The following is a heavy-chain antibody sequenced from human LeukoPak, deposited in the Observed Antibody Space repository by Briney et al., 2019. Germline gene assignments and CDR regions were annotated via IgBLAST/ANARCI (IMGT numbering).Heavy chain of an antibody. J-gene: IGHJ4*02. CDR1: GYTFTGYY. CDR3: ARDTYSSSWYEDDY. CDR2: INPNSGGT. Sequence: ASVKVSCKASGYTFTGYYMHWVRQAPGQGLEWMGWINPNSGGTNYAQKFQGRVTMTRDTSISTAYMELSRLRSDDTAVYYCARDTYSSSWYEDDYWGQGTLVTVSP. V-gene: IGHV1-2*02. D-gene: IGHD6-13*01.